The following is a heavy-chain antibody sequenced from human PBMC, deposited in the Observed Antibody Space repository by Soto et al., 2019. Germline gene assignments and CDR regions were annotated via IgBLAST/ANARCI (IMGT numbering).Heavy chain of an antibody. CDR3: VRSVAVRPYYYGMDV. D-gene: IGHD6-6*01. Sequence: SETLSLTCTVSGGSVSSDSYYWAWIRQPPGKGLEWIGYISYSGSTDYNPSLRSRITISLHTSKSQFSLKVSSVSAADTAVYYCVRSVAVRPYYYGMDVWGRGTTVTVSS. CDR2: ISYSGST. CDR1: GGSVSSDSYY. V-gene: IGHV4-61*01. J-gene: IGHJ6*02.